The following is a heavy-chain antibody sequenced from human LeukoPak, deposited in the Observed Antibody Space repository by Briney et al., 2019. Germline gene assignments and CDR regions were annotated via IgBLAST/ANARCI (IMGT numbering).Heavy chain of an antibody. CDR1: GYTFTSYD. CDR3: ARGFGCSGGSCYDWFNP. V-gene: IGHV1-8*01. J-gene: IGHJ5*02. CDR2: MNPNSGNT. Sequence: ASVKVSCKASGYTFTSYDINWVRQATGQGLEWMGWMNPNSGNTGYAQKFQGRVTMTRNTSISTAYMELSSLRSEDTAVYYCARGFGCSGGSCYDWFNPWGQGTLVTVSS. D-gene: IGHD2-15*01.